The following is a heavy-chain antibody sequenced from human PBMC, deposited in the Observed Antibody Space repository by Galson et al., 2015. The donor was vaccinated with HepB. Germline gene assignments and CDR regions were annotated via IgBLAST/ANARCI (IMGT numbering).Heavy chain of an antibody. Sequence: ETLSLTCAVSGGSISSSSYYWGWIRQPPGKGLEWIGSIYYSGSTYYNPSLKSRVTISVDTSKNQFSLKLSSVTAADTAVYYRAAIGGNPSGWFPFDYWGQGTLVTISS. CDR3: AAIGGNPSGWFPFDY. CDR2: IYYSGST. J-gene: IGHJ4*02. V-gene: IGHV4-39*01. D-gene: IGHD6-19*01. CDR1: GGSISSSSYY.